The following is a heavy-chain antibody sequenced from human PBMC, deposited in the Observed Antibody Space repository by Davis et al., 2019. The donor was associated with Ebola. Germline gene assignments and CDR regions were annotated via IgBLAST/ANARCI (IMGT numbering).Heavy chain of an antibody. D-gene: IGHD4-17*01. J-gene: IGHJ6*02. CDR2: ISSSSSYI. CDR1: GFTFSSYS. CDR3: ARDPSRGDYSYYYYGMDV. V-gene: IGHV3-21*01. Sequence: GESLKISCAASGFTFSSYSMNWVRQAPGKGLEWVSSISSSSSYIYYADSVKGRFTISRDNAKNSLYLQMNSLRAEDTAVYYCARDPSRGDYSYYYYGMDVWGQGTTVTVSS.